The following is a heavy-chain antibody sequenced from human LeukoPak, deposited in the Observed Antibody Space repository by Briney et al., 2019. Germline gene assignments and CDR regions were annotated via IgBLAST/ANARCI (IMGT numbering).Heavy chain of an antibody. Sequence: ASVKVSCKASGYTFTSYDINWVRQAPGQGLEWMGWINPNSGGTNYAQKFQGRVTMTRDTSISTAYMELSRLRSDDTAVYYCARTSTSYSSGWYNYWGQGTLVTVSS. V-gene: IGHV1-2*02. J-gene: IGHJ4*02. CDR1: GYTFTSYD. CDR2: INPNSGGT. D-gene: IGHD6-19*01. CDR3: ARTSTSYSSGWYNY.